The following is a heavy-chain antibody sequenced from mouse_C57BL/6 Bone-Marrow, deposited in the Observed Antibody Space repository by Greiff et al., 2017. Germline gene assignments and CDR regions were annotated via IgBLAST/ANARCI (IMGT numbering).Heavy chain of an antibody. CDR3: ASRYFDV. CDR1: GYTFTSYW. V-gene: IGHV1-52*01. J-gene: IGHJ1*03. Sequence: QVQLKESGAELVRPGSSVKLSCKASGYTFTSYWMHWVKQRPIQGLEWIGNIDPSDSETHYNQKFKDKATLTVDKSSSTAYMQLSSLTSEDSAVYYCASRYFDVWGTGTTVTVSS. CDR2: IDPSDSET.